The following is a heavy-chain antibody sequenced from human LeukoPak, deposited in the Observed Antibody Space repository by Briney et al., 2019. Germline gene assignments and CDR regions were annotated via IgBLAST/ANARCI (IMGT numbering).Heavy chain of an antibody. D-gene: IGHD6-13*01. Sequence: GGSLRLSCAASGFTFSSYEMNWVRQAPGKGLEWVSHITSSGRTTYYADSVKGRFTISRGNAKNSLYLQMNSLRAEDTAIYYCARDSGLQQQLILSYFDPWGQGTLVTVSS. CDR2: ITSSGRTT. J-gene: IGHJ5*02. CDR3: ARDSGLQQQLILSYFDP. V-gene: IGHV3-48*03. CDR1: GFTFSSYE.